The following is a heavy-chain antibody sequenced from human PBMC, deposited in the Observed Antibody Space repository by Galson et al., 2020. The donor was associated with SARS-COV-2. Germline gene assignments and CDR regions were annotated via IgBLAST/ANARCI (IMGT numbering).Heavy chain of an antibody. CDR1: GGSISSGSYY. CDR3: ARDLGLWFGGDYYYYMDV. CDR2: IYTSGST. Sequence: SETLSLTCTVSGGSISSGSYYWSWIRQPAGKGLEWIGRIYTSGSTNYNPSLKSRVTISVDTSKNQFSLKLSSVTAADTAVYYCARDLGLWFGGDYYYYMDVWGKGTTVTISS. V-gene: IGHV4-61*02. J-gene: IGHJ6*03. D-gene: IGHD3-10*01.